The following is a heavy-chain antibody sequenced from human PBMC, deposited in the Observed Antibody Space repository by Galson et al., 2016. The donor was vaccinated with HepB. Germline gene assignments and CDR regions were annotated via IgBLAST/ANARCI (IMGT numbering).Heavy chain of an antibody. CDR1: GGGSITSSHW. V-gene: IGHV4-59*11. Sequence: SETLSLTCDVLGGGSITSSHWWSWTRQPPGKGLEWIGYIYYSGTTNYSPSLESRVTMSVNKSKKQFSLNLTSVTAADTAVYYCARVGQPSKDFYYYMDVWGKGTTVTVSS. D-gene: IGHD5-18*01. CDR3: ARVGQPSKDFYYYMDV. J-gene: IGHJ6*03. CDR2: IYYSGTT.